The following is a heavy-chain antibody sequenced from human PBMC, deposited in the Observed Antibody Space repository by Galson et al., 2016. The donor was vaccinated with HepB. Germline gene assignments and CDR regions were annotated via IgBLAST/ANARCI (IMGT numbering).Heavy chain of an antibody. CDR3: ARRIVNQGRIGGWGWGMDV. CDR1: GFTFSSYA. V-gene: IGHV3-30*04. CDR2: ISYDGSNK. Sequence: SLRLSCAASGFTFSSYAMHWVRQAPGKGLEWVAVISYDGSNKYYADSVKGRFTISRDNAKNSLYLQMNSLRAEDTTVYFCARRIVNQGRIGGWGWGMDVWGQGVTVTVSS. D-gene: IGHD3-10*01. J-gene: IGHJ6*02.